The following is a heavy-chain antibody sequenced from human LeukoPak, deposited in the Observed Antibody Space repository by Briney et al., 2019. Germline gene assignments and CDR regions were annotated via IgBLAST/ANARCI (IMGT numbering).Heavy chain of an antibody. D-gene: IGHD3-16*01. CDR1: GYTFTSYG. CDR3: ARDRDPYYYGTSNLGGISKIDY. CDR2: ISAYNGNT. V-gene: IGHV1-18*01. Sequence: WASVKVSCKASGYTFTSYGISWVRRAPGQGLEWMGWISAYNGNTNYAQKLQGRVTMTTDTSTSTAYMELRSLRSDDTAVYYCARDRDPYYYGTSNLGGISKIDYWGQGTLVTVSS. J-gene: IGHJ4*02.